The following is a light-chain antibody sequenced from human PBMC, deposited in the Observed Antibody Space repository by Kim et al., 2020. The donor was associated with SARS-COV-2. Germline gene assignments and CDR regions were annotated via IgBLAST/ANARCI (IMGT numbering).Light chain of an antibody. CDR1: QTVLYNSKNKNY. J-gene: IGKJ2*03. V-gene: IGKV4-1*01. Sequence: RATLNCKCSQTVLYNSKNKNYLAWYQQKPGQSPKLLIYWASIRESGVADRFSGIGSETAFTLTISSLQAEDVAVYYCQQYYSTPPSFGQGTKLEIK. CDR3: QQYYSTPPS. CDR2: WAS.